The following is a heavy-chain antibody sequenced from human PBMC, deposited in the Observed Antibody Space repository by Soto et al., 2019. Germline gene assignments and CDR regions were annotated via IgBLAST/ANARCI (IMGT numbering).Heavy chain of an antibody. V-gene: IGHV4-59*01. CDR3: ARRSSIAARGHNWFDP. D-gene: IGHD6-6*01. J-gene: IGHJ5*02. CDR2: IYYSGST. Sequence: SSETLSLTCTVSGGSISSYYWSWIRQPPGKGLEWIGYIYYSGSTNYNPSLKSRVTISVDTSKNQFSLKLSSVTAADTAVYYCARRSSIAARGHNWFDPWGQGTLVTVSS. CDR1: GGSISSYY.